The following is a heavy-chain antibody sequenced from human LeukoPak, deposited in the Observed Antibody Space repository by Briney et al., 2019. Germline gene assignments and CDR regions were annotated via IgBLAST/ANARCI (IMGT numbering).Heavy chain of an antibody. V-gene: IGHV3-48*04. CDR3: ARDNYDSSGYYFD. CDR1: GFTFSSYW. D-gene: IGHD3-22*01. CDR2: ISSSGSTT. J-gene: IGHJ4*02. Sequence: PGGSLRLSCAASGFTFSSYWMSWVRQAPGKGLEWVSYISSSGSTTHYADSVKGRFTISRDNAKNSLYLQMNSLRAEDTAVYYCARDNYDSSGYYFDWGQGTLVTVSS.